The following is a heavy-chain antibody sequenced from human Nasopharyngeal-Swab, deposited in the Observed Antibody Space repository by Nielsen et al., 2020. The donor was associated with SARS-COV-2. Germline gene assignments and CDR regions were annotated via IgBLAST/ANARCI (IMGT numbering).Heavy chain of an antibody. D-gene: IGHD3-10*01. J-gene: IGHJ5*02. Sequence: GGSLRLSCAASGFTFSSYAMSWVRQAPGKGLEWVSAISGSGGSTYYADSVKGRFTISRDNSKNTPYLQMNSLRAEDTAVYYCARTMSRGVRGPKGWFDPWGQGTLVTVSS. CDR2: ISGSGGST. CDR1: GFTFSSYA. CDR3: ARTMSRGVRGPKGWFDP. V-gene: IGHV3-23*01.